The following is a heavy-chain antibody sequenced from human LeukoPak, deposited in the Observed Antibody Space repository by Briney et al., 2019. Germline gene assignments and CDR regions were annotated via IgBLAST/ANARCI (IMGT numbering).Heavy chain of an antibody. CDR1: GGSISSFY. D-gene: IGHD6-6*01. CDR3: ARGPRIAARLWFDP. J-gene: IGHJ5*02. Sequence: SETLSLTCTVSGGSISSFYWSWIRQPPGKGLEWIGYIYYSGSTDYNPPLKSRVTISVDTSKNQLSLKLSSVTAADTAIYFCARGPRIAARLWFDPWGQGTLVTVSS. CDR2: IYYSGST. V-gene: IGHV4-59*01.